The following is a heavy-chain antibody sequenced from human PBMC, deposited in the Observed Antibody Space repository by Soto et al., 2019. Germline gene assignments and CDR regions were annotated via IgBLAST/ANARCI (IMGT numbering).Heavy chain of an antibody. CDR3: ARSVAVPGAHIDY. Sequence: SETLSLTCAVSGGSSSSGCFWGWIRQPPGKGLEWLGYVYYTGSTNYSPSLRSRVSISVDTSKNEFSLRLSSVTAADTAVYFCARSVAVPGAHIDYWGQGTQVPVSS. V-gene: IGHV4-61*01. J-gene: IGHJ4*02. CDR2: VYYTGST. CDR1: GGSSSSGCF. D-gene: IGHD6-19*01.